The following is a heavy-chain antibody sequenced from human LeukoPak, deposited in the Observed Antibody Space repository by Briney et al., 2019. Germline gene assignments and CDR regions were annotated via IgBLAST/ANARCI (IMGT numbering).Heavy chain of an antibody. Sequence: GESLRISCKGSGYSFTSYWIGWVRQMPGKGLEWMGIIYPGGSDTRYSPSFQGQVTMSADKSISTAYLQWSSLKASDTAMYYCARLTVTGPSRSYYYYYMDVWGKGTTVTVSS. V-gene: IGHV5-51*01. CDR3: ARLTVTGPSRSYYYYYMDV. CDR2: IYPGGSDT. J-gene: IGHJ6*03. D-gene: IGHD4-11*01. CDR1: GYSFTSYW.